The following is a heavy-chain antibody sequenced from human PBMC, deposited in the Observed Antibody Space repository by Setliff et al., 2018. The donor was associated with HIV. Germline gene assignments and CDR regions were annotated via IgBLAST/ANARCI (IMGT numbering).Heavy chain of an antibody. CDR1: GFTLSSNY. J-gene: IGHJ5*02. Sequence: GESLKISCAASGFTLSSNYMTWVRQAPGKGLEWVSVIYSDGRTYYADPVKGLFTISRDDSKNMVHLEMNGLRPEDTAVYYCAKGVKWLDPWGQGALVTVSS. V-gene: IGHV3-53*01. D-gene: IGHD3-16*01. CDR3: AKGVKWLDP. CDR2: IYSDGRT.